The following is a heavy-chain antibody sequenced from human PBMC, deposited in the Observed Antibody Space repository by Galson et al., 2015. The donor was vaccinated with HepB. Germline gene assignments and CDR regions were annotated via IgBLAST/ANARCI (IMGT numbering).Heavy chain of an antibody. CDR1: GFSFSSYW. D-gene: IGHD2-2*01. Sequence: SLRLSCAGSGFSFSSYWMSWVRQASEKGLEWVANIKQDGSEKYYVDSVKGRFNISRDNARNSVYLQMSSLRAEDTAIYYCARVPYSSTSPRFDPRGQGTLVTVSS. V-gene: IGHV3-7*03. CDR2: IKQDGSEK. J-gene: IGHJ5*02. CDR3: ARVPYSSTSPRFDP.